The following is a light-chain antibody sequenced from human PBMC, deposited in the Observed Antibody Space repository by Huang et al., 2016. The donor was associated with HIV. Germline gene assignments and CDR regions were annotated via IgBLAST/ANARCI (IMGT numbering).Light chain of an antibody. V-gene: IGKV1-39*01. CDR3: QQSYSFPRT. Sequence: DIQMTQSPSSLYASVGDRVTITCRASQSIGAYLNWYQHRPGRAPRLLISATSVLQGGVPSRFSGSRSGTEFTLTIANLQFQDFATYYCQQSYSFPRTFGQGSNLGIK. J-gene: IGKJ2*01. CDR2: ATS. CDR1: QSIGAY.